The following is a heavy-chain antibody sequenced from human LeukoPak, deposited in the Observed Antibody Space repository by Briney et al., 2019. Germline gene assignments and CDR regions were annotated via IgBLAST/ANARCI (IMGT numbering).Heavy chain of an antibody. CDR1: GGSISSYY. J-gene: IGHJ6*03. V-gene: IGHV4-59*01. D-gene: IGHD1-20*01. CDR2: IYYSGST. Sequence: SETLSLTCTVSGGSISSYYWSWIRQPPGKGLEWIGYIYYSGSTNYNPSLKSRVTISVDTSKNQFSLKLSSVTAADTAVYYCARGPYIWSTHRYYYYYMDVWGKGATVTVSS. CDR3: ARGPYIWSTHRYYYYYMDV.